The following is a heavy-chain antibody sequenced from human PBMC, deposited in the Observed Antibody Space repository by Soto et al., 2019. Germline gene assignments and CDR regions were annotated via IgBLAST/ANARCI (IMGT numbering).Heavy chain of an antibody. CDR3: ARDFSLLRFLEWFHTVVY. CDR2: INAGNGNT. D-gene: IGHD3-3*01. J-gene: IGHJ4*02. CDR1: GYTFTSYA. V-gene: IGHV1-3*01. Sequence: GASVKVCCKASGYTFTSYAMHWVRQAPGQRLEWMGWINAGNGNTKYSQKFQGRVTITRDTSASTAYMELSSLRSEDTAVYYCARDFSLLRFLEWFHTVVYWGPGTLVSVP.